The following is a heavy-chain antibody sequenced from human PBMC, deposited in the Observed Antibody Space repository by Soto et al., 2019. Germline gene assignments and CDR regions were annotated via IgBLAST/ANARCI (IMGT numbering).Heavy chain of an antibody. CDR1: GYTFTGYY. Sequence: GASVKVSCKASGYTFTGYYMHWVRQAPGQGLEWMGWINPNSGGTNYAQKFQGWVTMTRETSISTAYMELSRLRSDDTAVYYCARAGGSGYYYVSYYGMDVWGQGTTVTVSS. J-gene: IGHJ6*02. CDR3: ARAGGSGYYYVSYYGMDV. D-gene: IGHD3-22*01. CDR2: INPNSGGT. V-gene: IGHV1-2*04.